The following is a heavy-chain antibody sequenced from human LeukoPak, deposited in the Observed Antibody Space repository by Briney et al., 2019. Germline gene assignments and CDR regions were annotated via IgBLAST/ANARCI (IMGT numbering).Heavy chain of an antibody. CDR1: GFTFSSYW. Sequence: GGSLRLSCAASGFTFSSYWMSWVRQAPGKGLEWVANIKQDGSEKYYVDFVKGRFTISRDNAKNSLYLQMNSLRAEDTAVYYCARDRRHPIAVVAHFDYWGQGTLVSVSS. J-gene: IGHJ4*02. CDR3: ARDRRHPIAVVAHFDY. CDR2: IKQDGSEK. D-gene: IGHD6-19*01. V-gene: IGHV3-7*04.